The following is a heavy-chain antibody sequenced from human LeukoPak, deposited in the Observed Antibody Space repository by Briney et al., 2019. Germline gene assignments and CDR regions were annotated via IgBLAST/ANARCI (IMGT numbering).Heavy chain of an antibody. Sequence: SETLSLTCTVSGGSISSYYWSWIRQPPGKGLEWIGSVHYSGSTTYNPSLKSPVTISVDTSKNQFSLKLSSVTAADTAVYYCARRLGSSSTGFDYWGQGTLVTVSS. V-gene: IGHV4-59*08. D-gene: IGHD2-2*01. CDR2: VHYSGST. J-gene: IGHJ4*02. CDR3: ARRLGSSSTGFDY. CDR1: GGSISSYY.